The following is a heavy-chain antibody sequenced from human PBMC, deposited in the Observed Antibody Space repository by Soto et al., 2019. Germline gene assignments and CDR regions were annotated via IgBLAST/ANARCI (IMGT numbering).Heavy chain of an antibody. Sequence: HPGGSLRLSCAAAGFTFSSYAMRWVRQAPGKGLEGVAAIRGSGGSTYYAEAVKGRFTISRDKDKNTLYLQMNSQRAEDTAVYYCAKGLMSLAARGLDYWRQGTLVTV. J-gene: IGHJ4*02. CDR2: IRGSGGST. CDR3: AKGLMSLAARGLDY. CDR1: GFTFSSYA. D-gene: IGHD6-6*01. V-gene: IGHV3-23*01.